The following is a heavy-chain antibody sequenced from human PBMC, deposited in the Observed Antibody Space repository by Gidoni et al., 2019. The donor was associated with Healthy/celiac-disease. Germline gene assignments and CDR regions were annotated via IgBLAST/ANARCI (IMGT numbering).Heavy chain of an antibody. Sequence: QVQLVESGGGVVQPGRSLRLSCAASGFTFSSYAMHWVRQAPGKGLEWVAVISYDGSNKYYADSVKGRFTISRDNSKNTLYLQMNSLRAEDTAVYYCARARSSSSPPEAYWGQGTLVTVSS. J-gene: IGHJ4*02. CDR1: GFTFSSYA. V-gene: IGHV3-30-3*01. CDR3: ARARSSSSPPEAY. D-gene: IGHD6-6*01. CDR2: ISYDGSNK.